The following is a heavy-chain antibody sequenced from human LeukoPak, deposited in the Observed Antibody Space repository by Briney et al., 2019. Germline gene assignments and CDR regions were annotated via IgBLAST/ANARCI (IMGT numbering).Heavy chain of an antibody. CDR2: ISRTTNYT. D-gene: IGHD3-16*01. CDR1: GFDFKTHD. CDR3: TRVSYADGGYFDY. J-gene: IGHJ4*02. Sequence: GGSLRLSCDASGFDFKTHDMNWVRQAPGKGLEWVSSISRTTNYTYYTDSVKGRFTISRDNAKNSLYLQMNSLTAEDTAVYYCTRVSYADGGYFDYWGQGTLVTVSS. V-gene: IGHV3-21*01.